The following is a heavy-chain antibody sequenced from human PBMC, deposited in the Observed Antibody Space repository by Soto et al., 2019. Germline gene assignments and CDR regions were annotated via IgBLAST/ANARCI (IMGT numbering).Heavy chain of an antibody. CDR2: VSTSGRST. CDR1: GFIFSEST. J-gene: IGHJ4*02. Sequence: VSLSCSASGFIFSESTIYWVRQVPGKGLEAISAVSTSGRSTYYADSVKDRFTISRDNSKNTLFLQMGSLRPEDTAIYYCVKQAHGLDGVAFDYWGQGTQVTVSS. V-gene: IGHV3-64D*06. D-gene: IGHD2-15*01. CDR3: VKQAHGLDGVAFDY.